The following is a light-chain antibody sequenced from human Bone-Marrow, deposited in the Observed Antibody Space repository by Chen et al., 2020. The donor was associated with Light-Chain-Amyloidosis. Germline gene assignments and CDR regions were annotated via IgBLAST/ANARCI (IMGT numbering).Light chain of an antibody. J-gene: IGLJ2*01. CDR2: EVS. CDR3: SSYAGSNTLV. CDR1: SSDVGGYNY. V-gene: IGLV2-8*01. Sequence: QSALTQPPSASGSPGQSVTISCTGTSSDVGGYNYVSWYQQHPGKAPNLMIYEVSERPSGVPDRFSGSKCGTTASLTVSGLQAEDESDYDCSSYAGSNTLVFGGGTKLTVL.